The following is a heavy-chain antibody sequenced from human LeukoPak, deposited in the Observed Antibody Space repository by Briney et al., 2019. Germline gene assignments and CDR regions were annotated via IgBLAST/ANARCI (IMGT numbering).Heavy chain of an antibody. Sequence: ASVTVSLKASGYIFSSHYMHSVRQPPGQGLEWKRIINTSGGSSSYAEKFQGRVTMTRDTSSNTVYMELSSLRSEDTAVYYCARKGRGDNHPENWGQGTLVTVSS. CDR3: ARKGRGDNHPEN. D-gene: IGHD3-16*01. J-gene: IGHJ4*02. CDR2: INTSGGSS. V-gene: IGHV1-46*01. CDR1: GYIFSSHY.